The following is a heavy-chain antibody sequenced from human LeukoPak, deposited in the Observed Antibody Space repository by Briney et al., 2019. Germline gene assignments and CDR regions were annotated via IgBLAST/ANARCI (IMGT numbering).Heavy chain of an antibody. D-gene: IGHD3-10*01. CDR1: GGSFSGYY. V-gene: IGHV4-34*01. CDR2: INQSGSA. CDR3: ARGPTYYYGSGSYYYYYYYMDV. J-gene: IGHJ6*03. Sequence: SETLSLTRTLYGGSFSGYYWSWIRQPPGKGLEWSGEINQSGSANYNPSLKRRGSISVDTSKNQLSLKLSSVPAADAAVYYCARGPTYYYGSGSYYYYYYYMDVWGKGTKVTVSS.